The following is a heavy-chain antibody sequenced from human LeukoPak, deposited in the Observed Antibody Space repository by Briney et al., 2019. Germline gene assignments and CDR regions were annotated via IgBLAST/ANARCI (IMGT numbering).Heavy chain of an antibody. CDR1: GGTFSSYT. Sequence: SVKVSCKASGGTFSSYTISWVRQAPGQGLEWMGGIIPIFGTANYAQQFQGRVTITTDESTSTAYMELSSLRSEDTAVYYCALGVVSCDYWGQGPLVTASS. V-gene: IGHV1-69*05. CDR2: IIPIFGTA. D-gene: IGHD3-3*01. CDR3: ALGVVSCDY. J-gene: IGHJ4*02.